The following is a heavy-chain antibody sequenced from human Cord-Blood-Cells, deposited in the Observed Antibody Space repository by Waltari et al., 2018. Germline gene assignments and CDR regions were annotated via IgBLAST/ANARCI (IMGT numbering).Heavy chain of an antibody. CDR3: AREKQQLVDY. D-gene: IGHD6-13*01. CDR1: GGSISSSSYY. Sequence: QLQLQESGPGLVKPSETLSLTCTVSGGSISSSSYYWGGIRQPPGKGLEWIGSIYYSGSTYYNPSLKSRVTISVDTSKNQFSLKLSSVTAADTAVYYCAREKQQLVDYWGQGTLVTVSS. CDR2: IYYSGST. J-gene: IGHJ4*02. V-gene: IGHV4-39*07.